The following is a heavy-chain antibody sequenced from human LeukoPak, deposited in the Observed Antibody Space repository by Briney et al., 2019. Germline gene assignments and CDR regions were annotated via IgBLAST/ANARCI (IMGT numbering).Heavy chain of an antibody. V-gene: IGHV3-11*06. CDR1: GFTFSDYY. Sequence: GGSLRLSCAASGFTFSDYYMSWIRQTPGKGLEWVSYISSSSSYTYYADSVKGRFTISRDNAKNSLYLQMNSLRAEDTAVYYCARDSISSSWYEGYYYYYGMDVWGQGTTVTVSS. CDR3: ARDSISSSWYEGYYYYYGMDV. D-gene: IGHD6-13*01. CDR2: ISSSSSYT. J-gene: IGHJ6*02.